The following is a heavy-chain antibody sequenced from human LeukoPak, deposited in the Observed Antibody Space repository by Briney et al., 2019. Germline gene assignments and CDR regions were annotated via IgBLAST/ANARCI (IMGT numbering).Heavy chain of an antibody. Sequence: SQTLSLTCGISGDSVSRNNAGRSWIRQSPSRGLEWLGRTYYRSKWYSDFAPSVRNRITINPDTSKNQFSLQLNSVTPEDTAVYYCAELGITMIGGVWGKGTTVTISS. CDR1: GDSVSRNNAG. CDR2: TYYRSKWYS. J-gene: IGHJ6*04. CDR3: AELGITMIGGV. V-gene: IGHV6-1*01. D-gene: IGHD3-10*02.